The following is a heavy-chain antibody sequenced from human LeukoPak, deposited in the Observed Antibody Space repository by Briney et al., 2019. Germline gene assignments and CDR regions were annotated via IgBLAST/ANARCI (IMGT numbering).Heavy chain of an antibody. J-gene: IGHJ4*02. CDR3: ARDVGPPAFFAF. CDR1: GFTFSDYG. D-gene: IGHD2-2*01. CDR2: ISGNAANT. Sequence: GGSLRLSCGASGFTFSDYGMSWVRQAPEKGLEWVSTISGNAANTHYADSVKGRLTISRDNSNNTVYLRMSSLRAEDTATYYCARDVGPPAFFAFWGQGALVTVSS. V-gene: IGHV3-23*01.